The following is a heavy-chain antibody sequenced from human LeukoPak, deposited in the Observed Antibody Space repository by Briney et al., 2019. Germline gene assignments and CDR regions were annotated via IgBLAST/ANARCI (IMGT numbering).Heavy chain of an antibody. CDR3: ASSMGFWNAEFTSITD. Sequence: PGGSLRLSCAASGFIFSAFGMTWVRQPPGKGLEWVSAINSGGGVTYYADSAKGRFTISRDNSENTLFLQMDSLRAEDTAVYFCASSMGFWNAEFTSITDWGQGTQVTVSS. J-gene: IGHJ4*02. CDR1: GFIFSAFG. CDR2: INSGGGVT. V-gene: IGHV3-23*01. D-gene: IGHD1-1*01.